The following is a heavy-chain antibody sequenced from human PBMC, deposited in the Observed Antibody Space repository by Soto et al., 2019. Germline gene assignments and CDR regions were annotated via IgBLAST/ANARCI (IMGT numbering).Heavy chain of an antibody. J-gene: IGHJ4*02. CDR3: ARDLEVGARFDY. CDR1: GFTSNNYA. Sequence: QVQLVESGGGVVQPGRSLRLSLAPPGFTSNNYALHWVGQAPGKGLEWVAVISYDGFKKYYADSVKGRFTISRDISKNTLYLQMNSLRAEDTAIYYCARDLEVGARFDYWGQGTLVTVSS. CDR2: ISYDGFKK. V-gene: IGHV3-30-3*01.